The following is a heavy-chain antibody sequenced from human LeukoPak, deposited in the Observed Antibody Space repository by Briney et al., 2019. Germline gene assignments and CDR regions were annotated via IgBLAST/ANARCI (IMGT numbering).Heavy chain of an antibody. D-gene: IGHD3-10*01. CDR2: ISSSSSYI. CDR3: ARDWVMVREYLPGMGFDY. V-gene: IGHV3-21*01. J-gene: IGHJ4*02. Sequence: GRSLRLSCAASGFTFSSYSMNWVHQAPGKGLEWVSSISSSSSYIYYADSVKGRFTISRDNAKNSLYLQMNSLRAEDTAVYYCARDWVMVREYLPGMGFDYWGQGTLVTVSS. CDR1: GFTFSSYS.